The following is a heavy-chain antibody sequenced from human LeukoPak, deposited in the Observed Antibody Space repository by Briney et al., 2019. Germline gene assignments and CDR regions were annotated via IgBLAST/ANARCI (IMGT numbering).Heavy chain of an antibody. Sequence: RAGGSLRLSCAASGFTFSSYAMSWVRQAPGKGLEWVSDISGNGGSTYYADSVKGRFTISRDNSKNTLYLQMNSLRAEDTAVYYCAKQEEQWLVRGAFDYWGQGTLVTVSS. CDR3: AKQEEQWLVRGAFDY. D-gene: IGHD6-19*01. V-gene: IGHV3-23*01. J-gene: IGHJ4*02. CDR1: GFTFSSYA. CDR2: ISGNGGST.